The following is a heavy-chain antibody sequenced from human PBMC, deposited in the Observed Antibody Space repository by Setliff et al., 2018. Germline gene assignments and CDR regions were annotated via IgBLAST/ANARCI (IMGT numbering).Heavy chain of an antibody. D-gene: IGHD2-15*01. J-gene: IGHJ5*02. Sequence: PGESLKISCAASGFTFGSHAMSWVRQAPGKGLEWVASISGSGNKTFHADSVKGRFTISRDNSKNTLYLQMNGLRVDDSAVYHCARDLPVVTWGQGTLVTVSS. CDR1: GFTFGSHA. V-gene: IGHV3-23*01. CDR3: ARDLPVVT. CDR2: ISGSGNKT.